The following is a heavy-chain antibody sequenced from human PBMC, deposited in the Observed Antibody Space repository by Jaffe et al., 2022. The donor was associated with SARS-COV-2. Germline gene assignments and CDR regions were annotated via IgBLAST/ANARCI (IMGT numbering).Heavy chain of an antibody. Sequence: EVQLVESGGGLVQPGGSLRLSCAASGFTFNTCTMNWVRQAPGKGLEWVSYISGSSDSIYYADSVKGRFTISRDNAKNSLYLQMNGLRAEDTAVYYCARGYKDLLAGYYLAATYWGQGTLVTVSS. J-gene: IGHJ4*02. V-gene: IGHV3-48*01. CDR3: ARGYKDLLAGYYLAATY. CDR1: GFTFNTCT. D-gene: IGHD3-9*01. CDR2: ISGSSDSI.